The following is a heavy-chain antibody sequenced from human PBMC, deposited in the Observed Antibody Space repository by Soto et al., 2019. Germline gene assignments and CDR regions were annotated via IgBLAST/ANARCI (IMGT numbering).Heavy chain of an antibody. J-gene: IGHJ6*02. V-gene: IGHV1-2*02. Sequence: ASVKVSCKASGYTFTGYYVHWVRQAPGQGLEWMEWINPNSGDTYLAQRFQGRVTMNRDTSIGTAYMELRGLTSDDTAEYYCAKGGAIVASCTRVYLYNAMDVWGQGTTVTLSS. CDR2: INPNSGDT. CDR3: AKGGAIVASCTRVYLYNAMDV. CDR1: GYTFTGYY. D-gene: IGHD5-12*01.